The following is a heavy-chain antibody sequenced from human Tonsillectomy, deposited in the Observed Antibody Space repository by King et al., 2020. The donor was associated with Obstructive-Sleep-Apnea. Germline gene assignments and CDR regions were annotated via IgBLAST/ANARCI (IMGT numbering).Heavy chain of an antibody. CDR2: IWYDGTSK. D-gene: IGHD6-13*01. J-gene: IGHJ4*02. Sequence: VQLVESGGGVVQPGRSLRLSCEAYGFTFSPYNMHWVRQAPGKGLEWVAVIWYDGTSKYYADSVKGRFTISRDNSKNTLYLQMNSLRAEDTAMYYCAKSPIIAAACYFDYWGQGTLVTVSS. CDR1: GFTFSPYN. CDR3: AKSPIIAAACYFDY. V-gene: IGHV3-33*06.